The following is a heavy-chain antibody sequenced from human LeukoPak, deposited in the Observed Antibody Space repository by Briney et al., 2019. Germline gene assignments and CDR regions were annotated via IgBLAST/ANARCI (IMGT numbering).Heavy chain of an antibody. CDR2: IIPIFGTA. CDR1: GGTFISYA. J-gene: IGHJ4*02. D-gene: IGHD4-23*01. CDR3: ASGPTTVVIPFDY. V-gene: IGHV1-69*13. Sequence: GASVKVSCKASGGTFISYAISWVRQAPGQGLEWMGGIIPIFGTANYAQKFQGRVTITADESTSTTYMGLSSLRSEDTAVYYCASGPTTVVIPFDYWGQGTLVTASS.